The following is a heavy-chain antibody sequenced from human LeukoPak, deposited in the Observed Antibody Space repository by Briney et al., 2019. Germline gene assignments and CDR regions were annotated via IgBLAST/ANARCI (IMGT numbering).Heavy chain of an antibody. CDR1: GGTFSNFP. CDR2: IIPIFDIA. Sequence: SMTVSCKASGGTFSNFPISWVRQAPGQGLEWMGRIIPIFDIANYAPKFQGRVTITADKSTTTAYIELSRLTSEDTAVYYCARGRDIVILPADYHGFDVWGQGTTVTVAS. V-gene: IGHV1-69*02. J-gene: IGHJ6*02. CDR3: ARGRDIVILPADYHGFDV. D-gene: IGHD2-2*01.